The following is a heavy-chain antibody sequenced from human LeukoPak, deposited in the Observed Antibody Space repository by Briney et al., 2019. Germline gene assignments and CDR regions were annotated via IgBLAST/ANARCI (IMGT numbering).Heavy chain of an antibody. V-gene: IGHV1-18*01. D-gene: IGHD5-18*01. CDR2: ISGYNGNT. CDR3: VRQVDITMALPDY. CDR1: GYTFSSYG. J-gene: IGHJ4*02. Sequence: ASVKVSCKASGYTFSSYGITWVRQAPGQGLEWMGWISGYNGNTNYAQELQGRVTMTTDTSTTTAYMELRSLRSDDTAVYYCVRQVDITMALPDYWGQGTLVTVSS.